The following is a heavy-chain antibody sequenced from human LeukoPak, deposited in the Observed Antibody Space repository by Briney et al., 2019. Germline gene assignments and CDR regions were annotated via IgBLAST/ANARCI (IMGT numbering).Heavy chain of an antibody. CDR2: IYYSGST. D-gene: IGHD6-13*01. J-gene: IGHJ4*02. Sequence: SETLSLTCTVSGGSISSGGYYWSWTRQHPGKGLEWIGYIYYSGSTYYNPSLKSRVTISVDTSKNQFSLKLSSVTAADTAVYYCARTLAAAGIKYFDYWGQGTLVTVSS. CDR1: GGSISSGGYY. CDR3: ARTLAAAGIKYFDY. V-gene: IGHV4-31*03.